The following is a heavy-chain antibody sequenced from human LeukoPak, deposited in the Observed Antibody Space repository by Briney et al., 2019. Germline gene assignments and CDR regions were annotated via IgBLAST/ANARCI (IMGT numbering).Heavy chain of an antibody. Sequence: GGSLRLSSAASGFTFSSYAMHWVRQAPGKGLEWVAVISYDASNKYYTDSVKGRFTISRDNSKNMLYLQMDSLRVEDTAVYHCAREEYGGVYFDYWGQGTLVTVSS. D-gene: IGHD4-23*01. CDR3: AREEYGGVYFDY. V-gene: IGHV3-30-3*01. CDR2: ISYDASNK. J-gene: IGHJ4*02. CDR1: GFTFSSYA.